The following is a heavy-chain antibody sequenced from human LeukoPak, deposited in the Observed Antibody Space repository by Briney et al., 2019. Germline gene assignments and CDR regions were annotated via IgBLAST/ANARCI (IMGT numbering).Heavy chain of an antibody. D-gene: IGHD3-16*01. CDR1: GYTFTSYD. J-gene: IGHJ4*02. Sequence: ASVKVSCKASGYTFTSYDINWVRQATGQGLEWMGWMNPNSGNTGYAQKFQGRVIMTRNTSISTAYMELSSLRSEDTAVYYCASYDYVWGSYFNWGQGTLVTVSS. V-gene: IGHV1-8*01. CDR2: MNPNSGNT. CDR3: ASYDYVWGSYFN.